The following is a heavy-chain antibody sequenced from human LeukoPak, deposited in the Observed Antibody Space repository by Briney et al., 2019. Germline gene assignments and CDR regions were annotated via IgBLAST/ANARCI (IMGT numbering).Heavy chain of an antibody. CDR3: ARDSPVEAARTFDY. CDR1: GCTFTSYG. J-gene: IGHJ4*02. Sequence: ASVKVSCKASGCTFTSYGISWVRQAPGQGLEWMGWISAYNGNTNYAQKLQGRVTMTTDTSTSTAYMELRSLRSDDTAVYYCARDSPVEAARTFDYWGQGTLVTVSS. D-gene: IGHD6-6*01. V-gene: IGHV1-18*01. CDR2: ISAYNGNT.